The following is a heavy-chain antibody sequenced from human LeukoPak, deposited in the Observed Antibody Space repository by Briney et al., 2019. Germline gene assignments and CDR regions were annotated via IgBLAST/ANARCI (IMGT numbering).Heavy chain of an antibody. V-gene: IGHV3-48*01. D-gene: IGHD2-2*01. Sequence: GGSLRLSCAASGFTFSSYSMNWVRQAPGKGLEWVSYISSSRSTIYYADSVKGRFTISRDNAKNSLYLQMNSLRAEDTAVYYCVSEYCSSTSCLYEYWGQGTLVTVSS. CDR2: ISSSRSTI. J-gene: IGHJ4*02. CDR3: VSEYCSSTSCLYEY. CDR1: GFTFSSYS.